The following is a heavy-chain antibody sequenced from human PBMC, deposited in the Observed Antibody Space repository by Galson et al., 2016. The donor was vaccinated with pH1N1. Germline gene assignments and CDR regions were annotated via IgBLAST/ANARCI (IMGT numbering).Heavy chain of an antibody. CDR2: ISNSGDST. D-gene: IGHD3-22*01. J-gene: IGHJ4*02. Sequence: LRLSCATSGFTFRTYAMHWVRQAPGKGLEYVSGISNSGDSTYYANSVKGRFTISRDNSKNTLYLQMGILRPEDMAVYYCTREDYYHSSGFGYWGQGTLVTVSS. CDR3: TREDYYHSSGFGY. V-gene: IGHV3-64*01. CDR1: GFTFRTYA.